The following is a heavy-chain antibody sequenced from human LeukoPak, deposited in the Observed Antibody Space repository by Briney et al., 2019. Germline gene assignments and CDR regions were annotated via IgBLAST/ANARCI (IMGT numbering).Heavy chain of an antibody. J-gene: IGHJ4*02. Sequence: PGRSLRLSCTASGFRFGDYAMSWFRQAPGKGLEWVGFIRSKPRGGTTEYAASVKGRFTISRDDSKSIAYLQMNSLKTEDTGVYYCTRDLSLIGYCTSTSCLWGQGTLVTVSS. V-gene: IGHV3-49*03. CDR2: IRSKPRGGTT. D-gene: IGHD2-2*01. CDR3: TRDLSLIGYCTSTSCL. CDR1: GFRFGDYA.